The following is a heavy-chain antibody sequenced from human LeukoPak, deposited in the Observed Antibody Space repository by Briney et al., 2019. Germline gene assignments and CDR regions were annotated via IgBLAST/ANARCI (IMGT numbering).Heavy chain of an antibody. CDR3: ARDRKDIVVVVAATIDY. V-gene: IGHV3-48*01. CDR1: GFTFSSYA. CDR2: ISSSSGTL. D-gene: IGHD2-15*01. Sequence: GGSLRLSCAASGFTFSSYAMSWVRQAPGKGLEWASYISSSSGTLYYADSVKGRFTISRDNAKNSLYLQMNSLRADDTAVYYCARDRKDIVVVVAATIDYWGQGTLVTVSS. J-gene: IGHJ4*02.